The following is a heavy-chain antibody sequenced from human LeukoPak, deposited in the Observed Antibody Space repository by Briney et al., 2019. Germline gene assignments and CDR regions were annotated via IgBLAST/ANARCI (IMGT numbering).Heavy chain of an antibody. CDR2: IWYDGSNK. D-gene: IGHD6-19*01. Sequence: PGGSLRLSCAASGFTFGSYGMHWVRQAPGKGLEWVVVIWYDGSNKYYADSVKGRFTISRDNSKNMLYLQMNSPRAEDTAVYYCARGYHSSDWGQGTLVTVSS. CDR1: GFTFGSYG. J-gene: IGHJ4*02. CDR3: ARGYHSSD. V-gene: IGHV3-33*01.